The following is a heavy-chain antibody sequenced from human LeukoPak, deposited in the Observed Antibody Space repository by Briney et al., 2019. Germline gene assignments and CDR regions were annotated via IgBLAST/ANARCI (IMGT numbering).Heavy chain of an antibody. CDR1: GFTFSSYS. CDR3: AREGGEDAFDI. Sequence: GGSLRLSCAASGFTFSSYSMNWVRQAPGKGLEWVSSISSSSRYIYYKDSVKGRFTISRDNSKNTLYLQMNSLRAEDTAVYYCAREGGEDAFDIWGQGTMVTVSS. V-gene: IGHV3-21*01. J-gene: IGHJ3*02. D-gene: IGHD2-15*01. CDR2: ISSSSRYI.